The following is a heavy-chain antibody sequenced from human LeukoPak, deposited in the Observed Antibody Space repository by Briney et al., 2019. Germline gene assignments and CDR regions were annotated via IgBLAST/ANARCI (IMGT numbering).Heavy chain of an antibody. CDR3: ARDHYDYGQPFDY. Sequence: GGSLRLSCAASGFTFSSYSMNWVRQAPGKGLEWVSSISSSSSYIYYADSVKGRYTISRDNAKNSLYLQMNSLRAEDTAVYYCARDHYDYGQPFDYWGQGTLVTVSS. J-gene: IGHJ4*02. CDR1: GFTFSSYS. D-gene: IGHD4-17*01. V-gene: IGHV3-21*01. CDR2: ISSSSSYI.